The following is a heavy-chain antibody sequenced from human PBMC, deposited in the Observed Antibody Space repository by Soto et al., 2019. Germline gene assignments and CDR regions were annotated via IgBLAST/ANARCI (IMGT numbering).Heavy chain of an antibody. CDR1: GGSISSGGYY. J-gene: IGHJ3*02. Sequence: NPSETLSLTCTVSGGSISSGGYYWSWIRQHPGKGLEWIGYIYYSGSTYYNPSLKSRVTISVDTSKNQFSLKLSSVTAADTAVYYCARVIAAAASKAFDIWGQGTMVTVS. CDR3: ARVIAAAASKAFDI. CDR2: IYYSGST. V-gene: IGHV4-31*03. D-gene: IGHD6-13*01.